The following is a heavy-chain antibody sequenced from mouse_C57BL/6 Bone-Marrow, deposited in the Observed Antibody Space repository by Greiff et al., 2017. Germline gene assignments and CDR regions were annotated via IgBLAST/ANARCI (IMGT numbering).Heavy chain of an antibody. V-gene: IGHV3-6*01. CDR3: ARGDYDDYAMDY. D-gene: IGHD2-4*01. Sequence: EPGPGLVKPSQSLSLTCSVTGYSITSGYYWNWIRQFPGNKLEWMGYISYDGSNNYNPSLKNRISITRDTSKNQFFLKLNSVTTEDTATYYCARGDYDDYAMDYWGQGTSVTVSS. CDR2: ISYDGSN. CDR1: GYSITSGYY. J-gene: IGHJ4*01.